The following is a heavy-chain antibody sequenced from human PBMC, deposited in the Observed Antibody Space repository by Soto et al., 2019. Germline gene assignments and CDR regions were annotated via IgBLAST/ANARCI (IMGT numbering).Heavy chain of an antibody. V-gene: IGHV1-18*04. CDR2: ISAYNGNT. CDR3: ARESWHYYGMDV. J-gene: IGHJ6*01. CDR1: GYTFTSYG. Sequence: QVQLVQSGAEVKKPGASVKVSCKASGYTFTSYGISWVRQAPGQGLEWMGWISAYNGNTNHEQKLQGSVTMTTDTATNSAYMDLRSLISDDTDVYYCARESWHYYGMDVWGQGTTVAVS. D-gene: IGHD6-13*01.